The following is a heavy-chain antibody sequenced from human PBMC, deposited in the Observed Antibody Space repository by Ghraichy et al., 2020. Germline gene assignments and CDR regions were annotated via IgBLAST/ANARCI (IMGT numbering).Heavy chain of an antibody. CDR2: IYPGDSDT. J-gene: IGHJ3*02. CDR3: AIRSSQSQPGGHDAFDI. CDR1: GYSFTSYW. V-gene: IGHV5-51*01. D-gene: IGHD1-26*01. Sequence: GESLNISCKGSGYSFTSYWIGWVRQMPGKGLEWMGIIYPGDSDTRYSPSFQGQVTISADKSISTAYLQWSSLKASDTAMYYCAIRSSQSQPGGHDAFDIWGQGTMVTVSS.